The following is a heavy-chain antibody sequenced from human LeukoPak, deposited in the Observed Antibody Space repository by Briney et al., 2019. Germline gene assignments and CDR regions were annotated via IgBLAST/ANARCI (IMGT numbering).Heavy chain of an antibody. V-gene: IGHV3-21*01. D-gene: IGHD3-3*01. Sequence: GGSLRLSCAASGFTFSSFSMNWVRQAPGKGLEWVSSISSSSSYIYYADSVKGRFTISRDNAKNSLYLQMNSLRAEDTAVYYCARGRYDFWSGSDDDHWGQGTLVTVSS. CDR3: ARGRYDFWSGSDDDH. J-gene: IGHJ5*02. CDR2: ISSSSSYI. CDR1: GFTFSSFS.